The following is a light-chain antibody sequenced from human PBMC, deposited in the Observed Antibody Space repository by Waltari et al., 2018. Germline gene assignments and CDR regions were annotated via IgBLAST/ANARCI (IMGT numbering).Light chain of an antibody. J-gene: IGKJ4*01. V-gene: IGKV1-8*01. CDR1: QGISSY. CDR3: QQYYSYPSLT. Sequence: AIRMTQSPSSLSASTGDRVPIPCRASQGISSYLAWYQQKPGKAPKLLIYAASTLQSGVPSRFSGSGSGTDFTLTISCLQSEDFATYYCQQYYSYPSLTFGGGTKVEIK. CDR2: AAS.